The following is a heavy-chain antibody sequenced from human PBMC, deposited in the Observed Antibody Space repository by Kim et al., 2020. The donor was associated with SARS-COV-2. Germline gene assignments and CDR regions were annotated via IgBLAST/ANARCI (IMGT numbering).Heavy chain of an antibody. J-gene: IGHJ4*02. CDR3: ARAGDYDISGYYGFLHY. D-gene: IGHD3-22*01. V-gene: IGHV3-74*01. Sequence: VKGRFTISRDNAKNTLYLHMNSLRPEDTAVYYCARAGDYDISGYYGFLHYWGQGALVTVSS.